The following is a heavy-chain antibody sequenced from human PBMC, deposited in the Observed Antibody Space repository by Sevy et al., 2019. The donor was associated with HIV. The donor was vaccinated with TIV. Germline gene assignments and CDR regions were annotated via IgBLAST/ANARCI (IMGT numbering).Heavy chain of an antibody. J-gene: IGHJ6*02. D-gene: IGHD2-2*01. CDR3: TTDIVVVPAAHTYYYYYGMDV. V-gene: IGHV3-15*01. CDR1: GFTFSNAW. CDR2: IKSKTDGGTT. Sequence: GSLRLSCAASGFTFSNAWMSWVRQAPGKGLEWVGRIKSKTDGGTTDYAAPVKGRFTISRDDSKNTLYLQMNSLKTEDTAVYYCTTDIVVVPAAHTYYYYYGMDVWGQGTTVTVSS.